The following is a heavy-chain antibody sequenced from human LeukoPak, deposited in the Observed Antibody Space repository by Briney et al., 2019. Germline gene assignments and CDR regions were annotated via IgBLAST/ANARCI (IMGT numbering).Heavy chain of an antibody. CDR2: INHRGST. Sequence: PSETLSLTCAIYGGSFSGYYWSWIRQPPGKGLEWIGEINHRGSTNYNPSLKSRVTISVDTSKNQFSLKLSSVTATDTAVYYCARAGYSGSDFSVWGKGSTVTVSS. CDR3: ARAGYSGSDFSV. D-gene: IGHD5-12*01. J-gene: IGHJ6*04. V-gene: IGHV4-34*01. CDR1: GGSFSGYY.